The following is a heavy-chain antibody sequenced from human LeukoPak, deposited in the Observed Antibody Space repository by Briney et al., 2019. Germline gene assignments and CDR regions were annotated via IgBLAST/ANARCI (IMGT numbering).Heavy chain of an antibody. CDR3: ARGKPKFDY. J-gene: IGHJ4*02. CDR1: GGSISRGDYY. V-gene: IGHV4-30-4*01. CDR2: IYYSGST. Sequence: SETLSLTCTVSGGSISRGDYYWSWIRQPPGKGLEWIGYIYYSGSTDYNPSLKSRVTISVDTSKNQFSLKLSSVTAADTAVYYCARGKPKFDYWGQGTLVTVSS.